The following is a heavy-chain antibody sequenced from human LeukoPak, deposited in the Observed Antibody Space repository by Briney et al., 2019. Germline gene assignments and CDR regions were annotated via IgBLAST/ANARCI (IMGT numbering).Heavy chain of an antibody. Sequence: PGGSLRPSCAASGFTFSSYAMHWVRQAPGKGLEWVAVISYDGSNKYYADSVKGRFTISRDNSKNTLYLQMNSLRAEDTAVYYCARGGDYWGQGTLVTVSS. CDR1: GFTFSSYA. CDR2: ISYDGSNK. J-gene: IGHJ4*02. V-gene: IGHV3-30*04. D-gene: IGHD6-25*01. CDR3: ARGGDY.